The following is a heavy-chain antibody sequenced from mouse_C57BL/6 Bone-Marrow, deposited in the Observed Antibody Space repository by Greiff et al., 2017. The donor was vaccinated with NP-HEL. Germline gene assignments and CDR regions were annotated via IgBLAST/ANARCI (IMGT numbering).Heavy chain of an antibody. CDR1: GYTFTSYW. D-gene: IGHD1-1*01. CDR2: IYPGNSDT. J-gene: IGHJ2*01. V-gene: IGHV1-5*01. CDR3: TRNYGNSYCDY. Sequence: EVQLQQSGTVLARPGASVKMSCKTSGYTFTSYWMHWVKQRPGQGLEWIGAIYPGNSDTSYNQKFKGKANLTAVTSASTAYMELSNLTNEDAAVYYCTRNYGNSYCDYWGQGTTLTVSS.